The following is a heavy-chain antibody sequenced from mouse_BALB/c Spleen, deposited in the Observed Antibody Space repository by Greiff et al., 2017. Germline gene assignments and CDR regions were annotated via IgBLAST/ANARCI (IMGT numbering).Heavy chain of an antibody. J-gene: IGHJ4*01. V-gene: IGHV1S81*02. Sequence: VQLQQPGAELVKPGASVKLSCKASGYTFTSYWMHWVKQRPGQGLEWIGEINPSNGRTNYNEKFKSKATLTVDKSSSTAYMQLSSLTSEDSAVYYCARRDYDYWGQGTSVTVSS. CDR1: GYTFTSYW. D-gene: IGHD1-1*02. CDR2: INPSNGRT. CDR3: ARRDYDY.